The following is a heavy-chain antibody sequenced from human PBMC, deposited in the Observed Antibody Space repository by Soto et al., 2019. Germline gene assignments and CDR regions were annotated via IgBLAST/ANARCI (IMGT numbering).Heavy chain of an antibody. CDR3: ATEFSDCSSTSCSVWFDS. J-gene: IGHJ5*01. D-gene: IGHD2-2*01. CDR1: GYTLTELS. V-gene: IGHV1-24*01. CDR2: FDPEDGET. Sequence: ASVKVSCKVSGYTLTELSMHWVRQAPGKGLEWMGGFDPEDGETIYAQKFQGRVTMTEDTSTDTAYMELSSLRSEDTAVYYCATEFSDCSSTSCSVWFDSWGQGTLVTVSS.